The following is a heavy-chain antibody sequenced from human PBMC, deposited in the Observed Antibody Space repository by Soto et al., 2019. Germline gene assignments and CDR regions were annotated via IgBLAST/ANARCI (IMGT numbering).Heavy chain of an antibody. D-gene: IGHD6-25*01. CDR3: ARAAHAANYYFDY. V-gene: IGHV4-34*01. Sequence: SETLSLTCAVYGGSFSGYYWSWIRQPPGKGLEWIGEINHSGSTNYNPSLKSRVTISVDTSKNQFSLKLSSVTAADTAVYYCARAAHAANYYFDYWGQGTLVTVSS. J-gene: IGHJ4*02. CDR1: GGSFSGYY. CDR2: INHSGST.